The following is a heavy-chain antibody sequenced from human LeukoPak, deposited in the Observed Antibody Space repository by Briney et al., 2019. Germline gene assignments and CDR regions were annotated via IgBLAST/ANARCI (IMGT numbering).Heavy chain of an antibody. J-gene: IGHJ6*03. CDR1: GFSFSSYS. V-gene: IGHV3-48*04. D-gene: IGHD2-15*01. CDR3: ARESLGYCSGSTCYYFYMDF. CDR2: ISGGSNTI. Sequence: PGGSLRLSCAASGFSFSSYSMNWVRQAPGKGLEWLSYISGGSNTIYYADSVKGRFTISRDNTMNSQYLQMNSLRAEDTAVYYCARESLGYCSGSTCYYFYMDFWGKGTTVTVSS.